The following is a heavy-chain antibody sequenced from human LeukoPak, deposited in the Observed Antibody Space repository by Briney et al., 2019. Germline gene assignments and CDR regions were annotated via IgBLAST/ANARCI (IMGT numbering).Heavy chain of an antibody. Sequence: PGGSLRLSCTTSSFSFSDFDMNWVRQAPGRGLEWISYINFSGSTITYADSVKGRFIISRDSAKNSLYLQLNSLRAEDTAVYYCARENPYADFWGQGTLVTVSS. D-gene: IGHD2/OR15-2a*01. J-gene: IGHJ4*02. V-gene: IGHV3-48*03. CDR3: ARENPYADF. CDR2: INFSGSTI. CDR1: SFSFSDFD.